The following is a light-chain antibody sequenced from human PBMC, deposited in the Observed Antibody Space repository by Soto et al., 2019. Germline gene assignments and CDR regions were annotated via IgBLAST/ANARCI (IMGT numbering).Light chain of an antibody. J-gene: IGKJ1*01. CDR3: QHYNSYSEA. V-gene: IGKV1-5*03. CDR2: KAS. Sequence: DIQMTQSPSTLSGSVGDTVTMTCRASQTISSWLAWYQQKPVKAPKLLIYKASTLKSGVPSRFSGSGSGTEFTLTISSLQPDDFATYYCQHYNSYSEAFGQGTKVDIK. CDR1: QTISSW.